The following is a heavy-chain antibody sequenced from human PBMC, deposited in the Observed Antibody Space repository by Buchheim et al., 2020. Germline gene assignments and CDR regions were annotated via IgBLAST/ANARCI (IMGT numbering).Heavy chain of an antibody. D-gene: IGHD5-12*01. J-gene: IGHJ4*02. Sequence: EVQLVESGGGLVQPGGSLRLSCAASGFTFSSYWMSWVRQAPGKGLEWVANIKQDGSEKYYVDSVKGRFTISRDNATNTLYLQMNSLRAEDTAVYYCARDHVKVRVATILDYWGQGTL. V-gene: IGHV3-7*01. CDR3: ARDHVKVRVATILDY. CDR1: GFTFSSYW. CDR2: IKQDGSEK.